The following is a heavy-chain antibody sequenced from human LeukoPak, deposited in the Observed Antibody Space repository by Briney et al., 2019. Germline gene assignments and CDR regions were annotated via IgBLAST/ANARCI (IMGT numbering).Heavy chain of an antibody. V-gene: IGHV3-23*01. J-gene: IGHJ4*02. D-gene: IGHD3-10*01. CDR2: ISGSGGST. CDR3: AKQGRRITMVRGVSEGGDY. CDR1: GFTFSSYA. Sequence: GGSLRLSCAASGFTFSSYAMSWVRQAPGKGLEWVSAISGSGGSTYYADSVKGRFTISRDNSKNTLYLQMNSLRAEDTAVYYCAKQGRRITMVRGVSEGGDYWGQGTLVTVSS.